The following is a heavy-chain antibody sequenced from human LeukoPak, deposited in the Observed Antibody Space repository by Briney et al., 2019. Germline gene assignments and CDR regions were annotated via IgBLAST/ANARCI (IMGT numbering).Heavy chain of an antibody. CDR3: AREATPYCSSTSCYIGAWFDP. CDR2: IIPIFGTA. CDR1: GGTXSSYA. D-gene: IGHD2-2*01. J-gene: IGHJ5*02. V-gene: IGHV1-69*13. Sequence: SVKVSCKASGGTXSSYAISWVRQAPGQGLEWMGGIIPIFGTANYAQKFQGRVTITADESTSTAYMELSSLRSEDTAVYYCAREATPYCSSTSCYIGAWFDPWGQGTMVTVSS.